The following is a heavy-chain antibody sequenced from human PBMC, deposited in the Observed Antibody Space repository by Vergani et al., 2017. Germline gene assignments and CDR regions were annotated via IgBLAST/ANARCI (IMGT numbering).Heavy chain of an antibody. CDR1: GFTFDDYA. CDR3: AKDSSSTSLDYMDV. D-gene: IGHD2-2*01. V-gene: IGHV3-9*01. CDR2: ISWNSGSI. J-gene: IGHJ6*03. Sequence: EVQLVESGGGLVQPGRSLRLSCAASGFTFDDYAMHWVRQAPGKGLEWVSGISWNSGSIGYADSVKGRFTISRDNAKNSLYLQMNSLRAEDTALYYCAKDSSSTSLDYMDVWGKGTTVTVSS.